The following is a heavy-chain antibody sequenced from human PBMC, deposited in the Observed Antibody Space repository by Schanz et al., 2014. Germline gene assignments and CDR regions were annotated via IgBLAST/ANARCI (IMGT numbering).Heavy chain of an antibody. J-gene: IGHJ4*02. CDR3: ARGVLGSGYRQQYYFDH. Sequence: QVQLQESGPGLVKPSETLSLTCTVSGGSISSYYWSWIRQPPGKGLEWIGYMYYSGSTNYNPSLSSRVTISVDTSKNQFSLKVTSVTPADTAVYYCARGVLGSGYRQQYYFDHWGQGTLVTVSS. V-gene: IGHV4-59*12. CDR1: GGSISSYY. CDR2: MYYSGST. D-gene: IGHD3-3*01.